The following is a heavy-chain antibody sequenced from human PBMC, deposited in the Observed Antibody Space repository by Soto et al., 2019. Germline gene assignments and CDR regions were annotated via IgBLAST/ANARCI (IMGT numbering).Heavy chain of an antibody. CDR1: GFTFSSYD. Sequence: GGSLRLSCAASGFTFSSYDMHWVRQAPGKGLEWVAVIWYDGSNKYHVDSVKGRFTISRDNSKNTLYLQMDSLIAEDTAVYYCARAQTGDSSSWYSVYWGQGTLVTVSS. CDR2: IWYDGSNK. J-gene: IGHJ4*02. CDR3: ARAQTGDSSSWYSVY. V-gene: IGHV3-33*01. D-gene: IGHD6-13*01.